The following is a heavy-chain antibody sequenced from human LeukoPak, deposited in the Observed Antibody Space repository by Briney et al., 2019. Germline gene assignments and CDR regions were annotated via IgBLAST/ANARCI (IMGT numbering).Heavy chain of an antibody. J-gene: IGHJ4*02. D-gene: IGHD1-14*01. CDR3: ARDNLGIFNY. CDR2: IYHSGST. CDR1: GGSFSGYY. Sequence: SETLSLTCAVYGGSFSGYYWSWIRQPPGKGLEWIGYIYHSGSTYYNPSLKSRVTISVDRSKNQFSLKLSSVTAADTAVYYCARDNLGIFNYWGQGTLVTVSS. V-gene: IGHV4-34*01.